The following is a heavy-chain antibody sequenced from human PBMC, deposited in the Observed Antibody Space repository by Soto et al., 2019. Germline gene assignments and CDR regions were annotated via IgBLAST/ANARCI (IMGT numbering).Heavy chain of an antibody. CDR1: GGSISSYY. V-gene: IGHV4-59*08. CDR2: IYYGGSI. J-gene: IGHJ5*02. D-gene: IGHD6-13*01. CDR3: ARPKTIGAAAGKGWFDP. Sequence: SETLSLTCTVSGGSISSYYWSWIRRPPGKGLEWIGYIYYGGSINYNPSLKSRVIISVDTAKNQFSLRLSSVTAADTAMYYCARPKTIGAAAGKGWFDPWGQGTLVTVSS.